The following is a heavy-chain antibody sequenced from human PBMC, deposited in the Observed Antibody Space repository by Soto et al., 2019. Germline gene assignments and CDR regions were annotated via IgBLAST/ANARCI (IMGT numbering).Heavy chain of an antibody. CDR1: GFSLSTSGEA. V-gene: IGHV2-5*01. Sequence: QITLKESGPPLVQPTQTLTLTCTFSGFSLSTSGEAMGWIRQPPGKALEWLALIYWNGIERYSPSLKSRLTITKDTSKTQVVLTMTNMDPVDTATYYCAHGDPLDFHFWGQGTLVTVSP. CDR3: AHGDPLDFHF. D-gene: IGHD3-10*01. J-gene: IGHJ4*02. CDR2: IYWNGIE.